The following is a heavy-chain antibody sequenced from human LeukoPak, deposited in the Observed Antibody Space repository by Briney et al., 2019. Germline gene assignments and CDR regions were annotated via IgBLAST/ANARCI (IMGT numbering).Heavy chain of an antibody. CDR2: IYTSGST. Sequence: SQTLSLTCTVSGGSISSGSYYWSWIRQPAGKGLEWIGRIYTSGSTNYNPSLKSRVTISVDTSKNHFSLKLSSVTAADTAVYYCAREESSSGWPYNWFDPWGQGTLVTVSS. CDR1: GGSISSGSYY. CDR3: AREESSSGWPYNWFDP. V-gene: IGHV4-61*02. J-gene: IGHJ5*02. D-gene: IGHD6-19*01.